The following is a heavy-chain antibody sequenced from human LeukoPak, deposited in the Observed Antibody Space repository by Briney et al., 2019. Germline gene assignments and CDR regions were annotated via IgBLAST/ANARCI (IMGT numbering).Heavy chain of an antibody. CDR2: ISAYNGNT. CDR1: GYTFTSYG. J-gene: IGHJ5*02. D-gene: IGHD2-21*02. CDR3: ATDPRLAYCGGDCYSWFDP. V-gene: IGHV1-18*04. Sequence: AAVKVSCKASGYTFTSYGISWVRQAPGQGLEWMGWISAYNGNTNYAQKLQGRVTMTTDTSTSTAYMELRSLRSDDTAVYCCATDPRLAYCGGDCYSWFDPWGQGTLVTVSS.